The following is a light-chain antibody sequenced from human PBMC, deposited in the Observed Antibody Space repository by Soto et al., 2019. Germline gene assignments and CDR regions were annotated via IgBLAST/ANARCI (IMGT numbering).Light chain of an antibody. V-gene: IGLV2-14*01. Sequence: QSALTQPASVSGSPGQSITISCTGTSSDVGSYNYVSWYQQHPGKAPKLMIYEVSNRPSGVSDRFSGSKSGNTASLTISGLQAEDEADYYCSSYTSTATRVFGGG. CDR3: SSYTSTATRV. CDR2: EVS. CDR1: SSDVGSYNY. J-gene: IGLJ3*02.